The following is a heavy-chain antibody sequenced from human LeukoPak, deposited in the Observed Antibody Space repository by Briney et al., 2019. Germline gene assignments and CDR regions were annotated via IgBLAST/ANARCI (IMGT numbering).Heavy chain of an antibody. J-gene: IGHJ6*02. Sequence: GGSLRLSCAASGYTFSNYWMSWVRQAPGKGLEWVSAISGSGGSTYYADSVKGRFTISRDNSKNTLYLQMNSLRAEDTAVYYCAKGDYDFWSGYYYNYYYGMDVWGQGTTVTVSS. D-gene: IGHD3-3*01. V-gene: IGHV3-23*01. CDR3: AKGDYDFWSGYYYNYYYGMDV. CDR1: GYTFSNYW. CDR2: ISGSGGST.